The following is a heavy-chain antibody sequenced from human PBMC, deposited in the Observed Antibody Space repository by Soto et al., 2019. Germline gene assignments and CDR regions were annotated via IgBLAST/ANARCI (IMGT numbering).Heavy chain of an antibody. D-gene: IGHD1-20*01. CDR1: GFTFGDYA. J-gene: IGHJ6*02. CDR3: ARYTSTSRYTYFGMDV. CDR2: VRSRAYGGTT. Sequence: GSLRLSCTASGFTFGDYAMSWFRQAPGKGLEWVGVVRSRAYGGTTDYAASVRGSFTISRDDSKSIAYLQMNTLRTEDTAVYYCARYTSTSRYTYFGMDVWGHGTTVNVSS. V-gene: IGHV3-49*03.